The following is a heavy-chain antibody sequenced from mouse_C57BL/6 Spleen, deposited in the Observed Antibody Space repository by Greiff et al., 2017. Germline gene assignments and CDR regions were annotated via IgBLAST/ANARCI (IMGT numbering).Heavy chain of an antibody. Sequence: EVKLQESGPGLVKPSQSLSLTCSVTGYSITSGYYWNWIRQFPGNKLEWMGYISYDGSNNYNPSLKNRISITRDTSKNQFFLKLNSVTTEDTATYYCAAGKLRYFDVWGTGTTVTVSS. J-gene: IGHJ1*03. CDR2: ISYDGSN. V-gene: IGHV3-6*01. CDR1: GYSITSGYY. D-gene: IGHD2-1*01. CDR3: AAGKLRYFDV.